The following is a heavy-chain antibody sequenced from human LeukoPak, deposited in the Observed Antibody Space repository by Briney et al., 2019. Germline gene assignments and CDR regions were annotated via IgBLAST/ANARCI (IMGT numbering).Heavy chain of an antibody. CDR3: AREARSTFDY. CDR2: TYYRSKWYN. V-gene: IGHV6-1*01. CDR1: GDSVSSNSAA. Sequence: SQTLSLTCAISGDSVSSNSAAWNWIRRSPSRGLEWLTRTYYRSKWYNHYAVSVKSRITINPDTSKNQFSLHLNSVTPEDSAVYYCAREARSTFDYWAREPWSPSPQ. J-gene: IGHJ4*02. D-gene: IGHD1-26*01.